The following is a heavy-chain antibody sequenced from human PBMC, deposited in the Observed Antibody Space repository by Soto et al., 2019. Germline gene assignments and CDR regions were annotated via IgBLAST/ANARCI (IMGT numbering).Heavy chain of an antibody. J-gene: IGHJ4*02. Sequence: SETLSLTCTVSGGSISSYYGGWIRQPPGKGLEWIEYIYYSGSTNYNPSLKSRVTISVDTSKNQLSLKLSSVTAADAAVYYCARYRVAPHDYWGQGTLVTVSS. CDR3: ARYRVAPHDY. CDR1: GGSISSYY. D-gene: IGHD5-12*01. CDR2: IYYSGST. V-gene: IGHV4-59*01.